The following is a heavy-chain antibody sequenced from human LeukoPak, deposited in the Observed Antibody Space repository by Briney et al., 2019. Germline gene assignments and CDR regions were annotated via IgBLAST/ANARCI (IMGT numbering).Heavy chain of an antibody. J-gene: IGHJ5*02. V-gene: IGHV4-34*01. Sequence: PSETLSLTCAVYGGSFSGYYWSWIRQPPGKGLEWIGEINHSGSTNYNPSLKSRVTISVDTSKNQFSLKLSSVTAADTAVYYCARDSGDDILTGYYAWFDPWGQGTLVTVSS. CDR1: GGSFSGYY. CDR3: ARDSGDDILTGYYAWFDP. CDR2: INHSGST. D-gene: IGHD3-9*01.